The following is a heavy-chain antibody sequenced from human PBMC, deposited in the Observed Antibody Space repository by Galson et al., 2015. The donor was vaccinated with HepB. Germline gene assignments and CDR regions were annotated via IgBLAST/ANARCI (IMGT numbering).Heavy chain of an antibody. Sequence: SLRLSCAASGFTFSSYWMHWVRQAAGKGLVWVSRVNSDGSGTGYADSVKGRFAISRDNAKNTLYLQMNSLRAEDTAVYYCARDYYGAYDRWGQGTLVTVSS. D-gene: IGHD3-10*01. V-gene: IGHV3-74*01. CDR3: ARDYYGAYDR. J-gene: IGHJ5*02. CDR1: GFTFSSYW. CDR2: VNSDGSGT.